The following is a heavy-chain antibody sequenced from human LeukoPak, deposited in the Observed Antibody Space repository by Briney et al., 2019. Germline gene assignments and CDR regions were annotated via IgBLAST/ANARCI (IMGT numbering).Heavy chain of an antibody. V-gene: IGHV3-7*01. CDR2: IKQDGSEE. D-gene: IGHD2-15*01. CDR1: GFTFNNYW. Sequence: GGSLRLSCAASGFTFNNYWMNWVRQAPEKGLEWVASIKQDGSEEYYVDSVRGRFTISRDNAKNSLYLQMNSLRAEDTAVYYCARVISGYVDCWGPGTLVTVSS. CDR3: ARVISGYVDC. J-gene: IGHJ4*02.